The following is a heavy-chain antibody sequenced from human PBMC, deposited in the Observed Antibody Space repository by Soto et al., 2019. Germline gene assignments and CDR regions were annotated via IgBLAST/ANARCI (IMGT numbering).Heavy chain of an antibody. CDR2: VYQSGTA. V-gene: IGHV4-38-2*02. Sequence: PSETLSLTCVVSNSSIISNYYWGWIRQPPGKGLEWIGIVYQSGTAFYNPSLKSRVTMSXXXSXXXXSLXLTSXTAXDTAVYYCTRERYGDYAVDSWGHGTLVTVSS. CDR3: TRERYGDYAVDS. J-gene: IGHJ5*01. D-gene: IGHD5-12*01. CDR1: NSSIISNYY.